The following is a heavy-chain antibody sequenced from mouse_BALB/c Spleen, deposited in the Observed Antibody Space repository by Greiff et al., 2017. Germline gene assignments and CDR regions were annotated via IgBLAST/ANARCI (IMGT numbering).Heavy chain of an antibody. CDR1: GYTFSSYW. CDR2: ILPGSGST. Sequence: VQLQQSGAELMKPGASVKISCKATGYTFSSYWIEWVKQRPGHGLEWIGEILPGSGSTNYNEKFKGKATFTADTSSNTAYMQLSSLTSEDSAVYDCAREEGDLLPFAYWGQGTLVTVSA. V-gene: IGHV1-9*01. J-gene: IGHJ3*01. CDR3: AREEGDLLPFAY. D-gene: IGHD2-1*01.